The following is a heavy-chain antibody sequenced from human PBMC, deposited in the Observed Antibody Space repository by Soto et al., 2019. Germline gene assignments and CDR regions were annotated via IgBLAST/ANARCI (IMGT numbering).Heavy chain of an antibody. CDR3: ARHQVSGVWEIDL. CDR1: GFTFTTSA. Sequence: QAQLVESGGGVVQPGRSLRLSCAASGFTFTTSAMHWVRQAPGKGLEWVAVISYDGGNKYYGDSVKGRFTISRDNSKSTLYLQMNSLRAGDTAVYYCARHQVSGVWEIDLWGQGTLVTVSS. J-gene: IGHJ5*02. CDR2: ISYDGGNK. D-gene: IGHD1-26*01. V-gene: IGHV3-30-3*01.